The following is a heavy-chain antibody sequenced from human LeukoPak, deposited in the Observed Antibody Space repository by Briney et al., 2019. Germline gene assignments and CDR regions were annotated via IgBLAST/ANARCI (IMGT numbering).Heavy chain of an antibody. CDR2: IYHSGST. V-gene: IGHV4-38-2*02. J-gene: IGHJ4*02. CDR3: ARDSRDYYDSSGYANY. CDR1: GYSISSGHY. D-gene: IGHD3-22*01. Sequence: SETLSLTCTVSGYSISSGHYWGWIRQPPGKGLEWIGSIYHSGSTYYNPSLKSRVTISVDTSKNQFSLKLSSVTAADTAVYYCARDSRDYYDSSGYANYWGQGTLVTVSS.